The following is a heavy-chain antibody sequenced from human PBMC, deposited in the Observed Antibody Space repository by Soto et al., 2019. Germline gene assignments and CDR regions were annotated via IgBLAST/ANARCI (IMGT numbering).Heavy chain of an antibody. Sequence: ASVKVSCKASGYTFTHFYITWVRQAPGQGLEWMGAISPHNFNTNYAQKFRGRVTLTTEKSTNTAYMDLRSLTSADTAVYYCARDEGGYDILTGSYKAHHLDYLCQGVPVTVSS. CDR2: ISPHNFNT. V-gene: IGHV1-18*01. D-gene: IGHD3-9*01. J-gene: IGHJ4*01. CDR1: GYTFTHFY. CDR3: ARDEGGYDILTGSYKAHHLDY.